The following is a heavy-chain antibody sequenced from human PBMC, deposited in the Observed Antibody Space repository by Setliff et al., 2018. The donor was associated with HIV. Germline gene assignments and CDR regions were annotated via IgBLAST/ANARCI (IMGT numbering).Heavy chain of an antibody. CDR3: ARGFCSGGFCHPNFYHYMDV. Sequence: KPSETLSLTCTFSGVTSGDYYWTWIRQHPVKGLEWIGYIYPSGTKYYNPSLKSRLAISLDTSKNQFSLNLKSVAAADAAVYYCARGFCSGGFCHPNFYHYMDVRGKGTTVTVSS. V-gene: IGHV4-31*03. CDR1: GVTSGDYY. D-gene: IGHD2-15*01. CDR2: IYPSGTK. J-gene: IGHJ6*03.